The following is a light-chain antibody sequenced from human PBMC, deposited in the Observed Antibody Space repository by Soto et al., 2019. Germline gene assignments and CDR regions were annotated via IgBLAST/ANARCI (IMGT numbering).Light chain of an antibody. Sequence: DIHMTQSPSSLSASVLDRVTITCLASQSISSYLNWYQQKPGKAPKLLIYAASSLQSGVPSRFSGSGSGTDFTLTISSLQPEDFATYYCQQSYSTPLITFGQGTRLEI. CDR3: QQSYSTPLIT. J-gene: IGKJ5*01. V-gene: IGKV1-39*01. CDR1: QSISSY. CDR2: AAS.